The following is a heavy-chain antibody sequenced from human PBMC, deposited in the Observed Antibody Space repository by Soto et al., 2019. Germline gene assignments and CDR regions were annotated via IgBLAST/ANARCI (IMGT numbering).Heavy chain of an antibody. CDR2: FDPEDGET. V-gene: IGHV1-24*01. CDR3: ATDLRGYYGMDV. Sequence: ASVKVSCKVSGYTLTELSMHWVRQAPGKGLEWMGGFDPEDGETIYAQKFQGRVTMTEDTSTDTAYMELSSLRSEDTAVYDCATDLRGYYGMDVWGQGTTVTVSS. J-gene: IGHJ6*02. CDR1: GYTLTELS.